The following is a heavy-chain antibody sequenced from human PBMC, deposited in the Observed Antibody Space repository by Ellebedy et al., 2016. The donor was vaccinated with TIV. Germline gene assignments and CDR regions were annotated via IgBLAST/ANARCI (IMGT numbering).Heavy chain of an antibody. D-gene: IGHD6-19*01. V-gene: IGHV4-30-4*01. CDR3: ARWVAVAATYCDY. J-gene: IGHJ4*02. CDR1: GASISSRDYY. CDR2: IYYTGST. Sequence: MPSETLSLTCTVSGASISSRDYYWTWIRQPPGQGLEWIGYIYYTGSTYYNPSLKTRVIISKDTSKNLFSLSLDSVTAADTAVYYCARWVAVAATYCDYWGQGTLVTVSS.